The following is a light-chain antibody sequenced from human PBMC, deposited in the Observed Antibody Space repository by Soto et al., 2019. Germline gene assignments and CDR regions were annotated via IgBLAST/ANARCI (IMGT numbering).Light chain of an antibody. Sequence: QSVLTQSPSVSGAPGQRVTISCTGGSSNIGAGYDVHWYQQLPGAAPKLLIYHNTNRPSGVPDRFSGSKSGTSASLAITGLQAEDEADYYCQSYDSSLSGSVFGGGTKLTVL. CDR1: SSNIGAGYD. CDR3: QSYDSSLSGSV. V-gene: IGLV1-40*01. CDR2: HNT. J-gene: IGLJ2*01.